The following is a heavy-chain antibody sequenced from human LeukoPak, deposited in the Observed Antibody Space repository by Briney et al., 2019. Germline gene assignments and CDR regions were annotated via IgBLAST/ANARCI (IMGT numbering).Heavy chain of an antibody. V-gene: IGHV5-51*01. CDR1: GYSFISYW. CDR2: IYPGDSDT. CDR3: ARARGGSYDSSGYSDY. Sequence: GESLKICCKCSGYSFISYWIGWVRQMPGKGPEWMGIIYPGDSDTRYSPSFQGQVTISADKSISTAYLQWSSLKASDTAMYYCARARGGSYDSSGYSDYWGQGSLVTVSS. D-gene: IGHD3-22*01. J-gene: IGHJ4*02.